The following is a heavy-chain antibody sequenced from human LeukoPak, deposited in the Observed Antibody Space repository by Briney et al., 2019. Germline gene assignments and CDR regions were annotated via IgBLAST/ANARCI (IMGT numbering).Heavy chain of an antibody. CDR2: ISRSATTI. J-gene: IGHJ4*02. Sequence: GGSLRLSCAASGFTFSSYEMNWVRQAPGKGLEWVSSISRSATTIYYADSVKGRFTISGDNAKNSLYLQMNSLRAEDTAVYYCARASGGVIDYWGQGTLVTASS. D-gene: IGHD2-15*01. V-gene: IGHV3-48*03. CDR1: GFTFSSYE. CDR3: ARASGGVIDY.